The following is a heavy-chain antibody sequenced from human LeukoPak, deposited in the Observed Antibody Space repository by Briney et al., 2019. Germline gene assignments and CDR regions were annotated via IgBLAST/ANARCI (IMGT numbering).Heavy chain of an antibody. CDR1: GGSISSYY. V-gene: IGHV4-59*08. Sequence: SETLSLTCTVSGGSISSYYWSWIRQPPGKGLEWIGYIYYSGSTNYNPSLKSRVTISVDTSKNQFSLKLSSVTAADTAVYYCARHPSGRMWLQQGGWFDPWGQGTLVTVSS. D-gene: IGHD5-24*01. J-gene: IGHJ5*02. CDR3: ARHPSGRMWLQQGGWFDP. CDR2: IYYSGST.